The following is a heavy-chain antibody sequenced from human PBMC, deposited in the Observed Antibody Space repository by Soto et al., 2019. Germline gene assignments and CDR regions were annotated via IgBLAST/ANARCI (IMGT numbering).Heavy chain of an antibody. CDR3: ARVDGDYYYGMDV. Sequence: QVQLVESGGGVVQPGRSLRLSCGASGFTFSSYAMHWVRQAPGKGLEWVAVISYDGSNKYYADSVKGRFTISRDNSKNTLYLQMNSLRAEDTAVYYCARVDGDYYYGMDVWGQGTTVTVSS. V-gene: IGHV3-30-3*01. CDR2: ISYDGSNK. CDR1: GFTFSSYA. J-gene: IGHJ6*02. D-gene: IGHD4-17*01.